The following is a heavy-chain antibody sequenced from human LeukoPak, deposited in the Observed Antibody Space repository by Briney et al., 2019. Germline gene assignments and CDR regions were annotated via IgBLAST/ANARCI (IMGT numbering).Heavy chain of an antibody. Sequence: ASVKVSCKASGYTFTSYYMHWVRQAPGQGLEWMGIINPSGGSTSYAQKFQGRVTMTRDTSTSTVYMELSSLRSEDTAVYYCARGFYDSSGYYLADFDYWGQGTLVTVSS. CDR2: INPSGGST. J-gene: IGHJ4*02. CDR3: ARGFYDSSGYYLADFDY. V-gene: IGHV1-46*01. CDR1: GYTFTSYY. D-gene: IGHD3-22*01.